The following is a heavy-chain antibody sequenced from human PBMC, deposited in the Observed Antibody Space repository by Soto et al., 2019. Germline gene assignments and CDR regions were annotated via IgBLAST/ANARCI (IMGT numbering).Heavy chain of an antibody. CDR3: ARGRNGMDA. CDR2: MNPNSGNT. CDR1: GDTFTNYD. Sequence: QVQLVQSGAEVKKPGASVKVSCKASGDTFTNYDINWVRQATGQGLEWTGRMNPNSGNTGYAQKFQGRVTMTRNTSLPTAYIELRSLASEATAVYYCARGRNGMDAWGQGSTVTVSS. V-gene: IGHV1-8*01. J-gene: IGHJ6*01.